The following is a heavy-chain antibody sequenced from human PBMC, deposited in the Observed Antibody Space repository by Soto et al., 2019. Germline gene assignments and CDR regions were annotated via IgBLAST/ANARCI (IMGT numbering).Heavy chain of an antibody. CDR3: ARVNDYQVYYFDY. V-gene: IGHV4-59*01. J-gene: IGHJ4*02. CDR1: GSSISSYY. D-gene: IGHD4-17*01. CDR2: IYYSRST. Sequence: SATLSLTCPVSGSSISSYYWSWIRQPPGKGLEEIGYIYYSRSTNYNPSLKSRVTISVDTYKNQFSLKLSSVTAADTAVYYCARVNDYQVYYFDYWGQGTLVTVSS.